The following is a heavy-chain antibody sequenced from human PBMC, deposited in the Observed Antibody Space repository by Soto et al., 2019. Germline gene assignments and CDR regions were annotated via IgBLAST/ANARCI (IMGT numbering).Heavy chain of an antibody. CDR2: IVVGSGNT. J-gene: IGHJ6*02. D-gene: IGHD6-19*01. V-gene: IGHV1-58*01. CDR3: AAPHSSGWYRDYYYGMDV. CDR1: GFTFTSSA. Sequence: ASVKVSCKASGFTFTSSAVQWVRQARGQRLEWIGWIVVGSGNTNYAQKFQERVTITRDMSTSTAYMELSSLRSEDTAVYYCAAPHSSGWYRDYYYGMDVWGQGTTVTVSS.